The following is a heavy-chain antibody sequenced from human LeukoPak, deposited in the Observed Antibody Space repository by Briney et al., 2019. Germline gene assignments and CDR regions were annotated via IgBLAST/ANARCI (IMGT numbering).Heavy chain of an antibody. Sequence: PSETLSLTCTVSGGSISSGDYYWSWIRQPPGKGLEWIGYIYYSGSTYYNPSLKSRVTISVDTSKNQFSLKLSSVTAPDTAVYYCASLSTGTSYDYWGQGTLVTVSS. CDR2: IYYSGST. CDR3: ASLSTGTSYDY. CDR1: GGSISSGDYY. J-gene: IGHJ4*02. V-gene: IGHV4-30-4*08. D-gene: IGHD1-1*01.